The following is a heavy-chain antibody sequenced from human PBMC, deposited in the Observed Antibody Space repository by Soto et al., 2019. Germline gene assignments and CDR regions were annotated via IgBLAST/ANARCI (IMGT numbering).Heavy chain of an antibody. CDR1: GYTFTSYD. Sequence: VASVKVSCKASGYTFTSYDINWVRQATGQGLEWMGWMNPNSGNTGYAQKFQGRVTMTRNTSISTAYMELSSLRSEDTAVYYCAREVLSVDIVVVPAARGSFNYYYYMDVWGKGTTVTVSS. D-gene: IGHD2-2*01. CDR2: MNPNSGNT. J-gene: IGHJ6*03. V-gene: IGHV1-8*01. CDR3: AREVLSVDIVVVPAARGSFNYYYYMDV.